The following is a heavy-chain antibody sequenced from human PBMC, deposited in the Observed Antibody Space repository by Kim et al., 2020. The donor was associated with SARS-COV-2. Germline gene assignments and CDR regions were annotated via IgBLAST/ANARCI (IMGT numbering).Heavy chain of an antibody. Sequence: GGSLRLSCAASGFKFSDYSMSWVRQAPGKGLEWVSLIRPIGAAASYADSFQGRFTVSRDDSINTLFLQMSGLKAEDTATYYCAKEYDSVAYSHYSIWGQGSLVTVAS. CDR1: GFKFSDYS. J-gene: IGHJ4*02. CDR2: IRPIGAAA. V-gene: IGHV3-23*01. D-gene: IGHD2-15*01. CDR3: AKEYDSVAYSHYSI.